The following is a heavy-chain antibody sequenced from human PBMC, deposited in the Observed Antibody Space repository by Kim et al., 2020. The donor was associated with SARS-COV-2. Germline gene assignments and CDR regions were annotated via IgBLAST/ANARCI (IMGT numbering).Heavy chain of an antibody. J-gene: IGHJ3*02. Sequence: ASVKVSCKASGYTFTSYGISWVRQAPGQGLEWMGWISAYNGNTNYAQKLQGRVTMTTDTSTSTAYMELRSLRSDDTAVYYCARERFVLRYFDWLFWPGAFDIWGQGTMVTVSS. CDR1: GYTFTSYG. V-gene: IGHV1-18*01. D-gene: IGHD3-9*01. CDR2: ISAYNGNT. CDR3: ARERFVLRYFDWLFWPGAFDI.